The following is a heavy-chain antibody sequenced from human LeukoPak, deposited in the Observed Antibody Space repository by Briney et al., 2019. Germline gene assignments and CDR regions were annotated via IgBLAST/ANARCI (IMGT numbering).Heavy chain of an antibody. CDR1: GGSINSYY. CDR2: IYYSGST. V-gene: IGHV4-59*01. CDR3: ARDRHYYDSSGYYPPFDY. D-gene: IGHD3-22*01. Sequence: SETLSLTCTVSGGSINSYYWSWIRQPPGKGLESIGYIYYSGSTNYNPSLKSRVTISVDTSKNQFSLKLSSVTAADTAVYYCARDRHYYDSSGYYPPFDYWGQGTLVTVSS. J-gene: IGHJ4*02.